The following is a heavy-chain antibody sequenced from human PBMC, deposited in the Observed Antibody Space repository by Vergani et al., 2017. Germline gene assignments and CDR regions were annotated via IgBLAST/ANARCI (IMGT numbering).Heavy chain of an antibody. J-gene: IGHJ3*02. CDR2: IYTSGST. Sequence: QVQLQESGPGLVKPSQTLSLTCTVSGGSISSGSYYWSWIRQPAGKGLEWIGRIYTSGSTNYNPSLKSQVTISVDTSKNQFSLKLSSVTATDTAVYYCARAWGGGYTLDAFDIWGQGTMVTVSS. CDR3: ARAWGGGYTLDAFDI. V-gene: IGHV4-61*02. D-gene: IGHD3-16*02. CDR1: GGSISSGSYY.